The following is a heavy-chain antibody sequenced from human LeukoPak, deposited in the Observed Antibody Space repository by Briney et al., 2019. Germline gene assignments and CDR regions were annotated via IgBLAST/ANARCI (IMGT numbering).Heavy chain of an antibody. Sequence: ASVKVSCKASGYTFANYGISWVRQAPGLGLEWMGWISGYNGKTNYAQKFQGRVTMTTDTSTRIAFMELRSLRSDDTAVYYCGRQVDTSMALPDYWGQGTLVTVSS. CDR2: ISGYNGKT. D-gene: IGHD5-18*01. V-gene: IGHV1-18*01. CDR3: GRQVDTSMALPDY. CDR1: GYTFANYG. J-gene: IGHJ4*02.